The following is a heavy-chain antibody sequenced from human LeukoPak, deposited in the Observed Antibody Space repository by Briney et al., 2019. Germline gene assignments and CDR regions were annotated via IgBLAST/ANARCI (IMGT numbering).Heavy chain of an antibody. Sequence: PSETLSLTCAVYGGSFSGYYWSWIRQPPGKGLEWIGEINRSGSTNYNPSLKSRVTISVDTSKNQFSLKLSSVTAADTAVYYCARTQDYYDSSGLNWFDPWGQGTLVTVSS. D-gene: IGHD3-22*01. J-gene: IGHJ5*02. CDR3: ARTQDYYDSSGLNWFDP. V-gene: IGHV4-34*01. CDR2: INRSGST. CDR1: GGSFSGYY.